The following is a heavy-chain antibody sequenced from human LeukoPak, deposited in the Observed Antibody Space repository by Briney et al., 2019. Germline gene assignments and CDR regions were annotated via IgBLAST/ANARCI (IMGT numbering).Heavy chain of an antibody. J-gene: IGHJ4*02. D-gene: IGHD5-24*01. CDR2: INPNSGGT. CDR3: GRVDMATTKDY. CDR1: GDTFSTYG. V-gene: IGHV1-2*04. Sequence: ASVKVSCKASGDTFSTYGISWVRQAPGQGFEWLGWINPNSGGTNYAQKFQGWVTMTRDTSISTAYMELSRLRSDDTAVYYCGRVDMATTKDYWGQGTLVTVSS.